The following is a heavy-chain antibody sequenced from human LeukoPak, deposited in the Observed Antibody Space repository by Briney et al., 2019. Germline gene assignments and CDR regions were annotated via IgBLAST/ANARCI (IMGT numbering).Heavy chain of an antibody. J-gene: IGHJ5*02. CDR3: AREGVTHNWFDP. D-gene: IGHD4-11*01. CDR2: IYYSGST. CDR1: GGSFSTYY. Sequence: PSETLSLTCAVYGGSFSTYYWSWIRQPPGKGLEWIGYIYYSGSTNYKPSLKSRVTMSVDTSKNQFSLKLSSVTAADTAVYYCAREGVTHNWFDPWGQGTLVTVSS. V-gene: IGHV4-59*01.